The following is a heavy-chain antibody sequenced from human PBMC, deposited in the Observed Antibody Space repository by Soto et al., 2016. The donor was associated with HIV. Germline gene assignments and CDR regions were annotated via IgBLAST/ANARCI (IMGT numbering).Heavy chain of an antibody. D-gene: IGHD4-17*01. V-gene: IGHV4-39*01. Sequence: QLQLQESGPGLVKPSETLSLTCTVSGGSISSSSYYWGWIRQPPGKGLEWIGSIYYSGSTYYNPSLKSRVTISVDTSKNQFSLKLSSVTAADTAVYYCARLLGHTVDYWGQGNPGHRLL. CDR1: GGSISSSSYY. CDR2: IYYSGST. J-gene: IGHJ4*02. CDR3: ARLLGHTVDY.